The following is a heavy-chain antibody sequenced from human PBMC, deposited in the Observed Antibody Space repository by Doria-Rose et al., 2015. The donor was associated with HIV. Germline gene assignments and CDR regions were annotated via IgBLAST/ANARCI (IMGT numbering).Heavy chain of an antibody. V-gene: IGHV3-9*01. Sequence: VQLVQSGGGLVQPGRSLRLSCVGSGFSFESYAMHWVRLAPGKGLELVAGISWDSGAKGNAESVECRFTIYRDNAKKSVYLEMRSLRPEDTAFYYCAKAPIIGPKYYFYMDVWGKGTSVTVSS. CDR2: ISWDSGAK. D-gene: IGHD3-3*01. CDR1: GFSFESYA. J-gene: IGHJ6*03. CDR3: AKAPIIGPKYYFYMDV.